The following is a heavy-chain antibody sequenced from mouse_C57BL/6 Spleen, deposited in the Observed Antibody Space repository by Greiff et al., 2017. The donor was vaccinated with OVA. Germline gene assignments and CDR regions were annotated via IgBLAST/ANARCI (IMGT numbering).Heavy chain of an antibody. J-gene: IGHJ2*01. CDR3: ARSGYGYYFDY. D-gene: IGHD2-2*01. CDR2: IDPENGDT. CDR1: GFNIKDDY. Sequence: VQLQQSGAELVRPGASVKLSCTASGFNIKDDYMHWVKQRPEQGLEWIGWIDPENGDTEYASKFQGKATITADTSSNTAYLQLSSLTSEDTAVYYCARSGYGYYFDYWGQGTTLTVSS. V-gene: IGHV14-4*01.